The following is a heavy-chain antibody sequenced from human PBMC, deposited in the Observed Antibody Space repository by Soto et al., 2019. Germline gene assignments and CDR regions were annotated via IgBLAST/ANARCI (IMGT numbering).Heavy chain of an antibody. Sequence: QVQLVESGGGVVQLGRSLRLSCAASGFTFSTYGMHWVRQAPGKGLEWVAVISYDETNKYYADSVKGRFTISRDNSKNTLYLEMSSLRAEDTSIYYCAKRSGYYFDSWGQGTLVTVSS. V-gene: IGHV3-30*18. J-gene: IGHJ4*02. D-gene: IGHD3-3*01. CDR2: ISYDETNK. CDR1: GFTFSTYG. CDR3: AKRSGYYFDS.